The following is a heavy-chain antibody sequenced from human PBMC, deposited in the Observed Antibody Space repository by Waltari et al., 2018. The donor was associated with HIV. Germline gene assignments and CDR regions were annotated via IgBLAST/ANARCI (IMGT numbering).Heavy chain of an antibody. J-gene: IGHJ3*01. Sequence: QAQLVQSGAEVKKPGASVKVSCKASGYTFPSHDLNWVRQATGQGLEWMGWMNPNSGNTGYAQMFQGRVTMTRNTSINTAYMKLSSLKSEDTAVYYCARLLRGFSYGGAFDLWGQGTVVIVSS. CDR1: GYTFPSHD. V-gene: IGHV1-8*01. CDR3: ARLLRGFSYGGAFDL. CDR2: MNPNSGNT. D-gene: IGHD5-18*01.